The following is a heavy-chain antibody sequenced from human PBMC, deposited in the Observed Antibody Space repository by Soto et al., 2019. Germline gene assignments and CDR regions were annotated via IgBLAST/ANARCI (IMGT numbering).Heavy chain of an antibody. CDR2: IYHSGST. J-gene: IGHJ6*02. CDR1: GGSISSSNW. CDR3: SREANYDILTGYYYYYYYGMDV. D-gene: IGHD3-9*01. Sequence: SETLSLTCAVSGGSISSSNWWSWVRQPPGKGLEWIGEIYHSGSTNYNPSLKSRITISVDKSKNQFTLKLSSVTAADTAVYYCSREANYDILTGYYYYYYYGMDVWGQGTTVTVSS. V-gene: IGHV4-4*02.